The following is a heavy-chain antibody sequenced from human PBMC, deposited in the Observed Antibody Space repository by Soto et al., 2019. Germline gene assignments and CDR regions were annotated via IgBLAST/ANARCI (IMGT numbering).Heavy chain of an antibody. CDR3: ARDRRGWFGDSWFDP. D-gene: IGHD3-10*01. Sequence: ASVKGSCKASGYTFTSYGISWVGQAPGQGVEWMGWISAYNGNTNYAQKLQGRGTMTTDTSTSTAYMGGRRLRSDDTAVYYCARDRRGWFGDSWFDPWGKGTLVTVSS. CDR2: ISAYNGNT. J-gene: IGHJ5*02. CDR1: GYTFTSYG. V-gene: IGHV1-18*01.